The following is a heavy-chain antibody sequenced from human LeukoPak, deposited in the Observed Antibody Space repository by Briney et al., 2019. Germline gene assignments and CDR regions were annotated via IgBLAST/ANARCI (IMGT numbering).Heavy chain of an antibody. Sequence: SETLSLTSTVSGGSISGYSWTWIRQPPGQGLEWIGYFHNSRTTSYNPSLTGRVIISVDTAMDQISLKLNSVTAADTAVYYCARGHLGLSPWGQGTLVTVSS. CDR2: FHNSRTT. V-gene: IGHV4-59*01. CDR1: GGSISGYS. CDR3: ARGHLGLSP. D-gene: IGHD3-10*01. J-gene: IGHJ5*02.